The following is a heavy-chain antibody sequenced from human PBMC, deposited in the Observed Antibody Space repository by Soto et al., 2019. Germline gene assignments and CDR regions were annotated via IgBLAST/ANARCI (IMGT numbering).Heavy chain of an antibody. J-gene: IGHJ6*02. CDR2: IYYSGST. CDR3: ARHRAGGDDYYGMDV. D-gene: IGHD2-21*02. V-gene: IGHV4-39*01. Sequence: QLQLQESGPGLVKPSETLSLTCTVSGGSISSSSYYWGWIRQPPGKGLEWIGSIYYSGSTYYNPSLKSRVTISVDTSKNQSSLKLSSVTAADTAVYYCARHRAGGDDYYGMDVWCQGTTVTVSS. CDR1: GGSISSSSYY.